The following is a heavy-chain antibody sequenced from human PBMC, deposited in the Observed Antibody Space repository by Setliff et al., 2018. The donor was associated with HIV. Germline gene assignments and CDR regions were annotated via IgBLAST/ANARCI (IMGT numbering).Heavy chain of an antibody. CDR1: GFTFSSYG. Sequence: PGGSLRLSCAASGFTFSSYGMHWVRQAPGKGLEWVAVIWYDGSNKYYADSVKGRFTISRDNSKNTLYLQMNSLRAEDTAVYYCAKGEWLPYYFDYWGQGTLVTVSS. J-gene: IGHJ4*02. CDR2: IWYDGSNK. D-gene: IGHD5-18*01. CDR3: AKGEWLPYYFDY. V-gene: IGHV3-33*06.